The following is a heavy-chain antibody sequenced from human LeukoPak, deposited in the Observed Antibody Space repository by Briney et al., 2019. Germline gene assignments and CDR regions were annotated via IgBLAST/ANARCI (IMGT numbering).Heavy chain of an antibody. CDR3: ARDDNDSSGYDYYYYGMDV. J-gene: IGHJ6*02. D-gene: IGHD3-22*01. Sequence: GGSLRLSCAASGFTFSSYGMHWVRQAPGKGLEWVAVIWYDGSNKYYADSVKGRFTISRDNSKNTLYLQMNSLRAEDTAVYYCARDDNDSSGYDYYYYGMDVWGQGTTVTVSS. V-gene: IGHV3-33*01. CDR2: IWYDGSNK. CDR1: GFTFSSYG.